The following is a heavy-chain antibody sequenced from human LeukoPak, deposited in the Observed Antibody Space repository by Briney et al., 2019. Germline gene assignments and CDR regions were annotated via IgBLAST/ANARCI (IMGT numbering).Heavy chain of an antibody. CDR1: GFTFDDYA. D-gene: IGHD5-18*01. Sequence: PGGSLRLSCAASGFTFDDYAMHWVRQAPGKGLEWVSGISGGSRTIGYADSVRGRFTIPRDNAKNSLYPQMNSLTAEDMAFYYCAKGYTPMFIAGVIDYWGQGTLVTVSS. J-gene: IGHJ4*02. CDR2: ISGGSRTI. V-gene: IGHV3-9*03. CDR3: AKGYTPMFIAGVIDY.